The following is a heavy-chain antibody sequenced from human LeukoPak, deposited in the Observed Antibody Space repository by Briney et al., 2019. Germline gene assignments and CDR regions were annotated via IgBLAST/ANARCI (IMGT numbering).Heavy chain of an antibody. Sequence: ASVKVSCKASGYTFTGYYMHWVRQAPGQGLEWMGWINPNSGGTNYAQKFQGGVTMTRDTSISTAYMELSRLRSDDTAVYYCASILGYWGSPGYFDYWGQGTLVTVSS. CDR3: ASILGYWGSPGYFDY. CDR1: GYTFTGYY. J-gene: IGHJ4*02. D-gene: IGHD2-15*01. CDR2: INPNSGGT. V-gene: IGHV1-2*02.